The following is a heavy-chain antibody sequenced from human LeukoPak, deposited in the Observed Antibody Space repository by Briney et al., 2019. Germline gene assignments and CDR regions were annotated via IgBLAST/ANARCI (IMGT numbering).Heavy chain of an antibody. D-gene: IGHD6-13*01. CDR2: ISGYNGNT. CDR1: GYIFTNFG. J-gene: IGHJ6*02. Sequence: ASVKVSCKASGYIFTNFGISWVRQAPGQGLEWMGWISGYNGNTNHAQKFQGRVTMTTDTSTSTAYMELRSLRSDDTAVYYCARDSSSWFYYFYGMDVWGQGPRSPSP. CDR3: ARDSSSWFYYFYGMDV. V-gene: IGHV1-18*01.